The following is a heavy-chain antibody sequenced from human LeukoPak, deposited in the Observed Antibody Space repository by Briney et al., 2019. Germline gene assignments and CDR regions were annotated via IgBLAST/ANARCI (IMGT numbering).Heavy chain of an antibody. CDR3: ARAPAASTHYFDY. D-gene: IGHD2-15*01. CDR1: GGTFSSFV. J-gene: IGHJ4*02. Sequence: SVKVSCKASGGTFSSFVISWVRQAPGQGLEWMGRIIPIFGTANYAQKFQGRVTITTDESTSTAYMELSSLRSEDTAVYYCARAPAASTHYFDYWGQGTLVTVSS. V-gene: IGHV1-69*05. CDR2: IIPIFGTA.